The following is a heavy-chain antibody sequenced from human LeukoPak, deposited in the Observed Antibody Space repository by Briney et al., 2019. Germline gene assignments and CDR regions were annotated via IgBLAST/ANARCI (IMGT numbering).Heavy chain of an antibody. V-gene: IGHV3-20*04. Sequence: GGSLRLSCAASGFTFDDYGMSWVRPAPGRGLEWVSGINWNGGSTGYADSVKGRFTISRDNAKNSLYLQMNSLRAEDTALYYCARHGIGGYYLLFDYWGQGTLVTVSS. CDR3: ARHGIGGYYLLFDY. J-gene: IGHJ4*02. CDR1: GFTFDDYG. D-gene: IGHD3-22*01. CDR2: INWNGGST.